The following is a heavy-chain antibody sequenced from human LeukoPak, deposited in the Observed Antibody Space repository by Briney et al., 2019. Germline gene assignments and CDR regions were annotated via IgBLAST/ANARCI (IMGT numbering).Heavy chain of an antibody. CDR3: ARDWFGTANY. V-gene: IGHV3-33*01. Sequence: GGSLRLSCAASGFTFSSYGMYWVRQAPGKGLEWVAIIWYDGSNIYYADSVKGRFTISRDNAKNTLYLQMNSLRAEDTAVYYCARDWFGTANYWGQGTLVTVSS. CDR2: IWYDGSNI. D-gene: IGHD3-10*01. J-gene: IGHJ4*02. CDR1: GFTFSSYG.